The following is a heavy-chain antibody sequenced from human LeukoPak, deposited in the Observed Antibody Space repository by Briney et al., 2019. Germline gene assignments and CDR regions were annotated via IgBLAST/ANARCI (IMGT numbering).Heavy chain of an antibody. Sequence: ASVKVSCKASGYTFTSYYMHWVRQAPGQGLEWMGIINPSGGSTSYAQKFQGRVTMTRDMSTSTVYMELSSLRSEDTAVYYCAREISGDDDAFDIWGQGTMVTVSS. CDR3: AREISGDDDAFDI. D-gene: IGHD2-15*01. CDR1: GYTFTSYY. CDR2: INPSGGST. J-gene: IGHJ3*02. V-gene: IGHV1-46*01.